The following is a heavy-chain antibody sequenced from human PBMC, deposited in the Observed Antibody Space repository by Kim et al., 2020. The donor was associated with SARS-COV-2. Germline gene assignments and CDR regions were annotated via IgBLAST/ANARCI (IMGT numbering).Heavy chain of an antibody. D-gene: IGHD5-12*01. J-gene: IGHJ4*02. CDR3: AKGQGYSDYDFDY. CDR1: GFTFTNYA. CDR2: IRGGAGAT. Sequence: GGSLRLSCAASGFTFTNYATNWVRQAPGKGLEWVSAIRGGAGATYDADSVKGRFTISRDNSTNTMYLQMNSLRAEDTAVYYCAKGQGYSDYDFDYWGQGSLVTVSA. V-gene: IGHV3-23*01.